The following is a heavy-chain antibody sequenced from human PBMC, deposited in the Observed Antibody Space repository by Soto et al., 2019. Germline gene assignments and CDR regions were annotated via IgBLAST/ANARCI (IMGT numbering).Heavy chain of an antibody. Sequence: PGGSLRLSCEASGITFEDFAMHWVRLAPGKGLEWVSGIGWNTSKVAYADSVKGRFSISRDNAKNSLFLDMKSLRREDTALYYCVKVSSFASGPGSFYAMEVWGQGTTVTVYS. CDR2: IGWNTSKV. CDR3: VKVSSFASGPGSFYAMEV. V-gene: IGHV3-9*01. J-gene: IGHJ6*02. CDR1: GITFEDFA. D-gene: IGHD2-2*01.